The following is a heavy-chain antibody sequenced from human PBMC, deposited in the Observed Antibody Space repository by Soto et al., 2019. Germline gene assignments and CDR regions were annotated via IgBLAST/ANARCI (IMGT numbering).Heavy chain of an antibody. CDR1: GFIFSTYG. J-gene: IGHJ4*02. D-gene: IGHD2-21*02. Sequence: QVQLVESGGGVVQPGKSLRLSCGASGFIFSTYGMHWVRQAPGKGLEWVAVISYDGKDKYYADSVKGRFTISRDNSKNTLYLQMHSLRDEDTAVYYCAKGGLGDFDEVFEYWGQGTLVTVSS. CDR2: ISYDGKDK. V-gene: IGHV3-30*18. CDR3: AKGGLGDFDEVFEY.